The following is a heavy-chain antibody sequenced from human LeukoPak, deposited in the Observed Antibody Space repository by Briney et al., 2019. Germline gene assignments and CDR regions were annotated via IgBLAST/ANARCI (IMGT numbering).Heavy chain of an antibody. D-gene: IGHD2-15*01. CDR3: ARIEVYCSGGSCYTGNWFDP. Sequence: PSQTLSLTCTVSGGSISSGDYYWSWIRQPPGKGLEWIGYIYYSGSTYYNPSLKSRVAISVDTSKNQFSLKLSSVTAADTAVCYCARIEVYCSGGSCYTGNWFDPWGQGTLVTVSS. J-gene: IGHJ5*02. CDR1: GGSISSGDYY. V-gene: IGHV4-30-4*01. CDR2: IYYSGST.